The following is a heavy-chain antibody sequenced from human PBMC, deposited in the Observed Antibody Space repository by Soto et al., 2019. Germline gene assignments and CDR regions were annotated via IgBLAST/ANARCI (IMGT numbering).Heavy chain of an antibody. V-gene: IGHV4-59*01. CDR1: GGSISSYY. D-gene: IGHD1-7*01. Sequence: NPSETLSLTCTVSGGSISSYYWSWIRQPPGKGLEWIGYIYYSGNTNYNPSLKSRVTISVDTSKNQFSLKLSSVTAADTAVYYCGRGEVDRYNWNYGIDYWGKGTRVTV. CDR3: GRGEVDRYNWNYGIDY. J-gene: IGHJ4*02. CDR2: IYYSGNT.